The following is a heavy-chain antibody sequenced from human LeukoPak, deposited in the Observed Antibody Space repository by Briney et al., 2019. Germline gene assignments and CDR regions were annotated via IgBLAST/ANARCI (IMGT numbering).Heavy chain of an antibody. CDR3: ARDSGYSSSWHYYYYMDV. CDR1: GGSFSGYY. CDR2: INHSGST. D-gene: IGHD6-13*01. J-gene: IGHJ6*03. V-gene: IGHV4-34*01. Sequence: SETLSLTCAVYGGSFSGYYWSWIRQPPGKGLEWIGEINHSGSTNYNPSLKSRVTISVDTSKNQFSLKLSSVTAADTAVYYCARDSGYSSSWHYYYYMDVWGKGTTVTVSS.